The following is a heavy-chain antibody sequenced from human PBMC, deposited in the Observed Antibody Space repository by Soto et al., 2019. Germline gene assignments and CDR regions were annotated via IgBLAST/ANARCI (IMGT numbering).Heavy chain of an antibody. J-gene: IGHJ4*02. V-gene: IGHV4-34*01. D-gene: IGHD1-26*01. CDR1: GGSFSGYY. CDR3: ARGNSGSYFGFSDY. CDR2: INHSGST. Sequence: SETLSLTCAVYGGSFSGYYWSWIRQPPGKGLEWIGEINHSGSTNYNPSLKSRVTISVDTSKNQFSLKLSSVTAADTAVYYCARGNSGSYFGFSDYWGQGTLVTVSS.